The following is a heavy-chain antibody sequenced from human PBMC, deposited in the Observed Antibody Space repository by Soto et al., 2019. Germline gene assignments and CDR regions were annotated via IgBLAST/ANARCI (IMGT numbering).Heavy chain of an antibody. CDR3: ARDVSWSCNWYYYLDV. J-gene: IGHJ6*03. D-gene: IGHD1-20*01. Sequence: EVQLVESGGGLVQPGGSLRLSCATSGFILSDCAMNWVRQAPGKGLEWVSYISSSSSVIDYADSVKGRFTVSRDNARNSPYHQINSLRGEDTAVYYCARDVSWSCNWYYYLDVWGKGTTVTVSS. CDR2: ISSSSSVI. CDR1: GFILSDCA. V-gene: IGHV3-48*01.